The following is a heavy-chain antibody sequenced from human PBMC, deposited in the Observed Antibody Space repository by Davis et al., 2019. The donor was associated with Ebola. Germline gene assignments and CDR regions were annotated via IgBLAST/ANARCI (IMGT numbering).Heavy chain of an antibody. CDR3: ARDRYYDSSSDAFDI. CDR2: IYYSGST. CDR1: GGSISSGGYY. V-gene: IGHV4-31*03. Sequence: PSETLSLTCTVSGGSISSGGYYWSWIRQHPGKGLEWIGYIYYSGSTYYNPSLKSRVTISVDTSKNQFSLKLSSVTAADTAVYYCARDRYYDSSSDAFDIWGQGTMVTVSS. D-gene: IGHD3-22*01. J-gene: IGHJ3*02.